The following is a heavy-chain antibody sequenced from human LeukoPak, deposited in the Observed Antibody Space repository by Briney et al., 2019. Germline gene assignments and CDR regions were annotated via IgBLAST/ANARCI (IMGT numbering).Heavy chain of an antibody. CDR2: INHSGST. CDR1: GGSFSGYY. D-gene: IGHD3-22*01. Sequence: SETLSLTCAVYGGSFSGYYWSWIRQPPGKGLEWIGEINHSGSTNYNPSLKSRVTISVDTSKNQFSLKLSSVTAADTAVYYCARVQLYYYDSSGYWRDAFDIWGQGTMGTVSS. CDR3: ARVQLYYYDSSGYWRDAFDI. J-gene: IGHJ3*02. V-gene: IGHV4-34*01.